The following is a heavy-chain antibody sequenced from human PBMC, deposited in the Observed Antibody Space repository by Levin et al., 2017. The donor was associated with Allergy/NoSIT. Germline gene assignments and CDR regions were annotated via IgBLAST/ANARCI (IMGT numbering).Heavy chain of an antibody. Sequence: PGGSLRLSCAVSGVTFSNAWMNWVRQAPGKGLEWVGRIKSKTDGGTADYAAPVKGRFNISRDDSKNTLYLQMNSLEIEDTAVYYCATYHYASKYGLDVWGQGTTVTVSS. V-gene: IGHV3-15*01. D-gene: IGHD3-10*01. CDR3: ATYHYASKYGLDV. CDR2: IKSKTDGGTA. J-gene: IGHJ6*02. CDR1: GVTFSNAW.